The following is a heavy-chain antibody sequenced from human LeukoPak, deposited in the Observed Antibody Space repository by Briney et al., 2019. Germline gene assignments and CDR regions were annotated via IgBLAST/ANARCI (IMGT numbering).Heavy chain of an antibody. J-gene: IGHJ6*03. D-gene: IGHD5-18*01. V-gene: IGHV4-4*09. Sequence: SETLSLTCTVSGGSISSYYWSWIRQPPGKGLEWIGYIYTSGSTNYNPSLKSRVTISVDTSKNQFSLKLSSVTAADTAVYYCARRGIQLRPLGGYYYYMDVWGKGTTVTVSS. CDR3: ARRGIQLRPLGGYYYYMDV. CDR1: GGSISSYY. CDR2: IYTSGST.